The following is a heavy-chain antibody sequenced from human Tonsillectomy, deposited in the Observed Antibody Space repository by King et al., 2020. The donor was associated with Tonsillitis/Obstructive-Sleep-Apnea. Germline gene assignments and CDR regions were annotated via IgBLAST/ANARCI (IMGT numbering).Heavy chain of an antibody. V-gene: IGHV1-69*01. CDR2: IIPIFGTA. Sequence: VQLVESGAEVKKPGSSVKISCKASGDTFRSYAINWVRQAPGQGLEWMGGIIPIFGTANHAQNFQDRVTITADESTSTAYMELSSLRSEETAVYYCARVTYGGNIEKSYDYYMDVWGRGTAVTVSS. CDR3: ARVTYGGNIEKSYDYYMDV. D-gene: IGHD4-23*01. CDR1: GDTFRSYA. J-gene: IGHJ6*03.